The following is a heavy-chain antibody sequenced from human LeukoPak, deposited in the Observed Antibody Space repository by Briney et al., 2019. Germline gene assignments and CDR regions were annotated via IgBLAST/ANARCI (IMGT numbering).Heavy chain of an antibody. D-gene: IGHD3-10*01. Sequence: SVKVSCKASGGTFSSYAISWVRQAPGQGLEWMGGIIPIFGTANYAQKFQGRVTITADESTSTAYMELSSLRSEDTAVYYCATRGALWFGELLLTDLRYWGQGTLVTVSS. V-gene: IGHV1-69*13. CDR3: ATRGALWFGELLLTDLRY. CDR1: GGTFSSYA. CDR2: IIPIFGTA. J-gene: IGHJ4*02.